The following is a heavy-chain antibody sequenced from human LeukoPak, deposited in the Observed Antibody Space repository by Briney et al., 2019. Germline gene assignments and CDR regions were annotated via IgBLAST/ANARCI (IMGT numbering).Heavy chain of an antibody. Sequence: PSETLSLTCTVSGGSISSGSYYWGWIRQPPGKGLEWIGSIYYSGSTNYNPSLKSRVTISVDTSKNQFSLKLSSVTAADTAVYYCARGGGFPYYYYYGMDVWGQGTTVTVSS. CDR3: ARGGGFPYYYYYGMDV. CDR1: GGSISSGSYY. J-gene: IGHJ6*02. V-gene: IGHV4-39*07. D-gene: IGHD2-15*01. CDR2: IYYSGST.